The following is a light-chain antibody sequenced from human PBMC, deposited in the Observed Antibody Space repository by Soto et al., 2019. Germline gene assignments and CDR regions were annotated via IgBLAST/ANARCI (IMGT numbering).Light chain of an antibody. V-gene: IGLV1-47*02. J-gene: IGLJ3*02. CDR3: QSYDSSLSGWV. Sequence: QSVLTQPPSASGTPGQGVTISCSGSSSNIGSNYVYWYQQLPGTAPKLLIYNNNQRPSGVPDRFSASKSGTSASLAIRGLRSDDEADYYCQSYDSSLSGWVFGGGTQLTVL. CDR1: SSNIGSNY. CDR2: NNN.